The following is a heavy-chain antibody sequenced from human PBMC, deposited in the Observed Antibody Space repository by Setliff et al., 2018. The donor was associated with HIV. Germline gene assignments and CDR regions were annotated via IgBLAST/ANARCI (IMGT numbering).Heavy chain of an antibody. D-gene: IGHD4-17*01. CDR2: IRSKVYGGTT. V-gene: IGHV3-49*04. CDR1: GFTFGDYA. Sequence: LRLSCTTSGFTFGDYAMSWVRQAPGKGLEWVGFIRSKVYGGTTEYAASVKGRFTISRDDSKSIAYLQMNSLKTEDTAVYYCSRDDLYGGNSFDYWGQGTLVTVSS. CDR3: SRDDLYGGNSFDY. J-gene: IGHJ4*02.